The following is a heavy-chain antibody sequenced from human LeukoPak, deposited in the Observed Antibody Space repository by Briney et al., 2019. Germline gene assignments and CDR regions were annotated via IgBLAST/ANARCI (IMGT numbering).Heavy chain of an antibody. Sequence: ASVKVSCKASGYTFTGYYMHWVRQAPGQGLEWMGWINPNSGGTNYAQKFQGRVTMTRDTSISTAYMELSRLRSDDTAVYYCASNSGSEPYYYYMDVWGKGTTVTVSS. J-gene: IGHJ6*03. CDR1: GYTFTGYY. CDR3: ASNSGSEPYYYYMDV. D-gene: IGHD3-10*01. CDR2: INPNSGGT. V-gene: IGHV1-2*02.